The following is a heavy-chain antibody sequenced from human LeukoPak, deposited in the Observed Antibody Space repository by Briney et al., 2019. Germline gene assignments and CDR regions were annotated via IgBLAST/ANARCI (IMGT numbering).Heavy chain of an antibody. CDR2: ISGSGGTT. D-gene: IGHD4-11*01. V-gene: IGHV3-23*01. CDR3: ARATVTTICPTAHDY. J-gene: IGHJ4*02. CDR1: GFTFTSHA. Sequence: GGSLKLSWAASGFTFTSHARTWVRQAPGKGRGGVSAISGSGGTTYYADSVKGRFTISRDNSKNTLYLQMNSLRAEDTAVYYCARATVTTICPTAHDYWGQGTLVTVSS.